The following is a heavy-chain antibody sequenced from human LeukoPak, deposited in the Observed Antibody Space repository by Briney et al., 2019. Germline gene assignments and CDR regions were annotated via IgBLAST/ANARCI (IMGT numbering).Heavy chain of an antibody. CDR3: ARVDYDILTGWGDYFDY. D-gene: IGHD3-9*01. Sequence: GASVKVSCKASGYTFTSYGISWVRQAPGQGLEWMGWISAYNGNTNYAQRLQGRVTMTTDTSTSTAYMELRSLRSDDTAVYYCARVDYDILTGWGDYFDYWGQGTLVTVSS. CDR2: ISAYNGNT. CDR1: GYTFTSYG. J-gene: IGHJ4*02. V-gene: IGHV1-18*01.